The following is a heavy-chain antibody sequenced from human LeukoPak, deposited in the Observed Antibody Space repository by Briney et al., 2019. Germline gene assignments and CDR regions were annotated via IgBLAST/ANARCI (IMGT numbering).Heavy chain of an antibody. D-gene: IGHD6-19*01. Sequence: GGSQRLSCAASGFTFSKYWMLWVRQAPGKGLESVSRINTDGTVTTYADSVKGRFTVFRDNADNTMFLQMNSVRDEDAAVYYCATKQWLAPPPDSWGQGTPVTVSS. CDR1: GFTFSKYW. CDR3: ATKQWLAPPPDS. J-gene: IGHJ4*02. V-gene: IGHV3-74*01. CDR2: INTDGTVT.